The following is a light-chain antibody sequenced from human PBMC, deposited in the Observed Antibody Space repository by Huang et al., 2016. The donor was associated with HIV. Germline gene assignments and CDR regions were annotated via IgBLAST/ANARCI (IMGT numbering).Light chain of an antibody. CDR3: HQYNNWLLS. Sequence: IVMTQSPATLSVSPGERVTLSCRANRTVSTNLAWYQQRPGQAPRLLIYGSSTRAPGVPARFSGSGSGTVFSLTISSLQSEDFALYYCHQYNNWLLSFGGGTRVDI. J-gene: IGKJ4*01. CDR1: RTVSTN. CDR2: GSS. V-gene: IGKV3-15*01.